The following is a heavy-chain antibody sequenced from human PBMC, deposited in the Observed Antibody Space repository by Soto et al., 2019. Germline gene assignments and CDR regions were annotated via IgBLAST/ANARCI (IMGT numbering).Heavy chain of an antibody. V-gene: IGHV4-4*02. J-gene: IGHJ4*02. CDR3: ASGPTTPFDY. D-gene: IGHD2-2*01. CDR1: GGSLSSSNW. CDR2: NYHSAST. Sequence: QVQLQESGPGLVKPSGTLSLTCAVSGGSLSSSNWWCWVRPPPGKRLEWIGENYHSASTNYNPSLKSRVTISVDKSKIQFSLKLSSVTAAYTAVYYCASGPTTPFDYWGQGTLVTVSS.